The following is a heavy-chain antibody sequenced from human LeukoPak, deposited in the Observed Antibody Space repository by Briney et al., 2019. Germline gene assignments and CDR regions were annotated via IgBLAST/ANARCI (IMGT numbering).Heavy chain of an antibody. CDR3: ARDRGDAFDI. CDR2: IYYSGST. Sequence: SETLSLTCTVSGGSISSGDYYRSWIRQPPGKGLEWIGYIYYSGSTYYNPSLKSRVTISVDTSKNQFSLKLSSVTAADTAVYYCARDRGDAFDIWGQGTMVTVSS. J-gene: IGHJ3*02. CDR1: GGSISSGDYY. D-gene: IGHD5-12*01. V-gene: IGHV4-30-4*01.